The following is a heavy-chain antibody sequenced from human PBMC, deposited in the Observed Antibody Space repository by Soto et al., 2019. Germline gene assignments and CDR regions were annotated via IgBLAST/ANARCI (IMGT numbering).Heavy chain of an antibody. V-gene: IGHV1-8*01. Sequence: ASVKVSCKASGYTFTSYDINWVRQATGQGLEWMGWMNPNSGNTGYAQKFQGRVTMTRKTSISTAYMELSSLRSEDTAVYYCARGNVGYCSSTSCYGHWFDPWGQGTLVTVSS. CDR2: MNPNSGNT. CDR3: ARGNVGYCSSTSCYGHWFDP. J-gene: IGHJ5*02. D-gene: IGHD2-2*01. CDR1: GYTFTSYD.